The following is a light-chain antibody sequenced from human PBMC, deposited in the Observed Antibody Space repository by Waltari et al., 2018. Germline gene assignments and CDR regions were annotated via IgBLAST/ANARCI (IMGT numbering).Light chain of an antibody. Sequence: QLVLTQSPSASASLGASVKLTCTLSSGHSSNVVAWHQQQPGKGPRYLMKVNSDGSNSKGDDIPDRFSCSSSGAERYLTISSLQSEDEADYYCQTGGHGTWVFGGGTKLTVL. J-gene: IGLJ3*02. CDR1: SGHSSNV. V-gene: IGLV4-69*01. CDR3: QTGGHGTWV. CDR2: VNSDGSN.